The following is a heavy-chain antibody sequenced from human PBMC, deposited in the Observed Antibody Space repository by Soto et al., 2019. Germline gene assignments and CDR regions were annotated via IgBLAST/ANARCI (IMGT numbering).Heavy chain of an antibody. CDR2: INSDGSST. CDR3: ARMLAAVVPISGYYYGMDV. Sequence: GGSLRLSCAASGFTFSSYWMHWVRQAPGKGLVWVSRINSDGSSTSYADSVKGRFTISRDNAKNTLYLQMNSLRAEDTAVYYCARMLAAVVPISGYYYGMDVWGQGTTVTVSS. D-gene: IGHD2-8*01. J-gene: IGHJ6*02. CDR1: GFTFSSYW. V-gene: IGHV3-74*01.